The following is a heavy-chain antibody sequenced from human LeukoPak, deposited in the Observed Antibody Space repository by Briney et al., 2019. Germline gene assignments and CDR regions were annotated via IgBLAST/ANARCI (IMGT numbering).Heavy chain of an antibody. CDR1: GFTFDSSA. J-gene: IGHJ4*02. V-gene: IGHV3-23*01. Sequence: SGGSLRLSCAASGFTFDSSAMSWVRQAPGKGLEWVSTITDTGDSTHYADSVKGRFTISRDNSKNTLYLQMNSLKTEDTAVYYCTTDVDSFAYCGGDCYSDFYRSLDYWGQGTLVTVSS. CDR3: TTDVDSFAYCGGDCYSDFYRSLDY. CDR2: ITDTGDST. D-gene: IGHD2-21*02.